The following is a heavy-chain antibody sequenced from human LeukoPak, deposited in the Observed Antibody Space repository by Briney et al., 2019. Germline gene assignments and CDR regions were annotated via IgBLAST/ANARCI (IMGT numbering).Heavy chain of an antibody. Sequence: SETLSLTCAVYGGSFSGYYWSWIRQPPGKGLEWIGEINHSGSTNYNPSLKSRVTISVDTSKNQFSLKLSSVTAADTAVYYCARGSRIVVVPAACKFDYWRQGTLVTVSS. CDR3: ARGSRIVVVPAACKFDY. D-gene: IGHD2-2*01. CDR1: GGSFSGYY. V-gene: IGHV4-34*01. J-gene: IGHJ4*02. CDR2: INHSGST.